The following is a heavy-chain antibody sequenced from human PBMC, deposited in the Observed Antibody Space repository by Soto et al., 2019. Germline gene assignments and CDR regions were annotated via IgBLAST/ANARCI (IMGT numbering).Heavy chain of an antibody. CDR3: DRVSHPPTVTFFGVVITHSYYYGMDV. CDR1: GYTFTSYA. Sequence: ASVKVYCKASGYTFTSYAMHWVRQAPGQRLEWMGWINAGNGNTKYSQKFQGRVTITRDTSASTAYMELSSLRSEDTAVYYCDRVSHPPTVTFFGVVITHSYYYGMDVWGPGTTVTVSS. J-gene: IGHJ6*02. D-gene: IGHD3-3*01. V-gene: IGHV1-3*01. CDR2: INAGNGNT.